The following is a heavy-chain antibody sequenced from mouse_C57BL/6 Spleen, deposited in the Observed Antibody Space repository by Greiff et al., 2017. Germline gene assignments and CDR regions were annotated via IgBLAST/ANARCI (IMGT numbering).Heavy chain of an antibody. CDR3: ARRGSGYGLAMDY. CDR1: GYTFTSYW. CDR2: IDPSDSYT. V-gene: IGHV1-69*01. D-gene: IGHD3-2*02. J-gene: IGHJ4*01. Sequence: QVQLQQPGAELVMPGASVKLSCKASGYTFTSYWMHWVKQRPGQGLEWIGEIDPSDSYTNYNQKFKGKSTLTVDKSSSTDYMQLSSLTSEDSAVYYCARRGSGYGLAMDYWGQGTSVTVSS.